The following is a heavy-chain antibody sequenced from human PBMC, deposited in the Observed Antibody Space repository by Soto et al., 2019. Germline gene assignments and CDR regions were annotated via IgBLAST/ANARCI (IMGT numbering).Heavy chain of an antibody. Sequence: QVQLVQSGAEVKKPGASVKVSCKASGYTFTSYDISWVRQAPGQGLEWMGWMNPSTGNTGYAQKFQGRVTMTGNTSISTAFMELSSLTSEDTAVYYCASGRAIAAVVHDYWGQGTLCTVSS. J-gene: IGHJ4*02. V-gene: IGHV1-8*01. CDR3: ASGRAIAAVVHDY. CDR2: MNPSTGNT. D-gene: IGHD6-13*01. CDR1: GYTFTSYD.